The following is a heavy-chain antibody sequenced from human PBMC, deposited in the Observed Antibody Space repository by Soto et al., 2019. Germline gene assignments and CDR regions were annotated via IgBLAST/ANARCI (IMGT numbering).Heavy chain of an antibody. V-gene: IGHV3-23*01. CDR2: ITGSGLNT. CDR3: ARDSTSWNYWFAP. J-gene: IGHJ5*02. D-gene: IGHD2-2*01. CDR1: RCTMNNYA. Sequence: TGGYLRLSSAASRCTMNNYATRWARQAPGKAKELDPTITGSGLNTYYAVSVEGRFTISRDKSKNTLHLQMNSRRAENTTIYYCARDSTSWNYWFAPWGQGTQVTVSS.